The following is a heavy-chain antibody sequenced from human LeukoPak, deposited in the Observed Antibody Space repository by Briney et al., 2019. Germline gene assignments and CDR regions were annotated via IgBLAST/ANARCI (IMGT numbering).Heavy chain of an antibody. CDR1: GYTFSGYY. Sequence: ASVKVSCKASGYTFSGYYMHWVRQVPGQGLEWVGWINPNSGGTNYAQKFQGRVTMTRDTSISTAYMELSRLRSDDTAVYYCARVAYGPYSGSLYWGQGTLVTISS. CDR3: ARVAYGPYSGSLY. V-gene: IGHV1-2*02. CDR2: INPNSGGT. D-gene: IGHD1-26*01. J-gene: IGHJ4*02.